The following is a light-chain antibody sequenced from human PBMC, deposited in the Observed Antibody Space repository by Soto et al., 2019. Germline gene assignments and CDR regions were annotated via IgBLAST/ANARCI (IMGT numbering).Light chain of an antibody. CDR1: RSVLYKSNNKNH. V-gene: IGKV4-1*01. Sequence: IVMTQSPDSLAVSLGDRATMNCKCSRSVLYKSNNKNHLAWYQQKPGQPPQLIIYWASTRESGVPERFSGSGSGTDLTLTIGSLEAEDVAFYWCQQYFDVPFTFGGGTKV. CDR3: QQYFDVPFT. J-gene: IGKJ4*01. CDR2: WAS.